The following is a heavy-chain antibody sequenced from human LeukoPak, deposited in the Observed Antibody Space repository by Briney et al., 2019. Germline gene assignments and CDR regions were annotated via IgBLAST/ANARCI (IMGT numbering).Heavy chain of an antibody. V-gene: IGHV3-53*01. CDR1: GFTFSSYA. J-gene: IGHJ3*02. CDR3: ARENIVVVPAAKGPLDAFDI. Sequence: PGGSLRLSCAASGFTFSSYAMSWVRQAPGKGLEWVSLIYGGGTADFADSVKGRFTISRDISKNTLSLQLSSLRPEDTAVYYCARENIVVVPAAKGPLDAFDIWGQGTMVTVSS. CDR2: IYGGGTA. D-gene: IGHD2-2*01.